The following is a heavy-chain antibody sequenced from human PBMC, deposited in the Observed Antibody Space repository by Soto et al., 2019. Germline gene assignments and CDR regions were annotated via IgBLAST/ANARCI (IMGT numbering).Heavy chain of an antibody. D-gene: IGHD6-19*01. V-gene: IGHV1-18*01. Sequence: ASVEPACEAPRFRKTSYCMWRVHQAPGQGLEWMGWISAYNGNTNYAQKLQGRVTMTTDTSTSTAYMELRSLRSDDTAVYYCARGIAVAGTGAFDIWGQGTMVTV. J-gene: IGHJ3*02. CDR1: RFRKTSYC. CDR2: ISAYNGNT. CDR3: ARGIAVAGTGAFDI.